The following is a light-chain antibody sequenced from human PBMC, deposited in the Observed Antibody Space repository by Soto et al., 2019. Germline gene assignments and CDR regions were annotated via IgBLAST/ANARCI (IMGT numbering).Light chain of an antibody. Sequence: EIVMTQSPATRSVSPGERATLSCRASQSVSSNLAWYQQKPGQAPRLLIYGASTRATGIPASFSGSGSGTEFTLTISSLQSEDFAVYYCQQYNNWPKTFGQGTKVEIK. CDR2: GAS. CDR1: QSVSSN. CDR3: QQYNNWPKT. J-gene: IGKJ1*01. V-gene: IGKV3-15*01.